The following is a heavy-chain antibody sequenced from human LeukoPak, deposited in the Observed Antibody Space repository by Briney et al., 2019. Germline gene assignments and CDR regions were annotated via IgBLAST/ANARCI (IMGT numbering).Heavy chain of an antibody. CDR1: GYTFTSYD. J-gene: IGHJ4*02. Sequence: GASVKASCKASGYTFTSYDINWVRQAPGQGLEWMRWMNPNSGNTGYAQKFQGRVTITRNTSISTAYMELSSLRSEDTAVYYCARGRRTRYCSSTSCYYFDYWGQGTLVTVSS. V-gene: IGHV1-8*03. D-gene: IGHD2-2*01. CDR2: MNPNSGNT. CDR3: ARGRRTRYCSSTSCYYFDY.